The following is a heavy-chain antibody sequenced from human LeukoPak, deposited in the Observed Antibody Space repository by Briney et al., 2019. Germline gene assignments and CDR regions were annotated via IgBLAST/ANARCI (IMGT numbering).Heavy chain of an antibody. V-gene: IGHV4-30-4*01. J-gene: IGHJ4*02. CDR1: TGSISSGDYY. D-gene: IGHD6-13*01. Sequence: SQTLSLTCTVSTGSISSGDYYWSWIRQPPGKGLEWIGSIYYSGTTYYNPSLKSRLTMSVDTSKNQFSLKLTSVTAADTAVYYCARDREDSAAENYCFDNWGQGTLVTVSS. CDR3: ARDREDSAAENYCFDN. CDR2: IYYSGTT.